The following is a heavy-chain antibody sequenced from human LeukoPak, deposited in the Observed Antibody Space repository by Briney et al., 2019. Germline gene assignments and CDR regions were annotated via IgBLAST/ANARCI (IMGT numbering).Heavy chain of an antibody. V-gene: IGHV4-34*01. J-gene: IGHJ5*02. CDR2: INHSGST. CDR3: ATVVVPAAIGSYWFDP. CDR1: GGSFSGYY. D-gene: IGHD2-2*01. Sequence: PSETLSLTCAVYGGSFSGYYWSWIRQPPGKGLEWIGEINHSGSTNYDPSLKSRVTISVDTSKNQFSLKLSSVTVANTAVYYCATVVVPAAIGSYWFDPWGQGTLVTVSS.